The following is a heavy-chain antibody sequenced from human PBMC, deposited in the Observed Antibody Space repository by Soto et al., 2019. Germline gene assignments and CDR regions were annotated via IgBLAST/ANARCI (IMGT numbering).Heavy chain of an antibody. J-gene: IGHJ4*02. Sequence: QVQLQQRGAGLLKPSETLSLNCAVTGGSLSGYYWSWIRQPPGKGLEWIGEVKDGGHTNYSPSLRGRVTISSDTSNKQLAPRLNSVTAADTGVYYCARGQEGVVATHWDQGSMVTVSS. CDR1: GGSLSGYY. CDR3: ARGQEGVVATH. D-gene: IGHD5-12*01. V-gene: IGHV4-34*01. CDR2: VKDGGHT.